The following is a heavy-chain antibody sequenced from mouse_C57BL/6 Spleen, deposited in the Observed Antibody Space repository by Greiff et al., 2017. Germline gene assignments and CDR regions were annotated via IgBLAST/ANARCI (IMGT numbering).Heavy chain of an antibody. J-gene: IGHJ2*01. D-gene: IGHD2-4*01. V-gene: IGHV1-42*01. CDR1: GYTFTDYY. CDR2: INPSTGGT. CDR3: ARGFYYDYDGPYFDY. Sequence: EVQLQQSGPVLVKPGASVKMSCKASGYTFTDYYMNWVKQSHGKSLEWFGEINPSTGGTTYNQKFKAKATLTVDKSSSTAYMQLKSLTSEDSAVYYCARGFYYDYDGPYFDYWGQGTTLTVSS.